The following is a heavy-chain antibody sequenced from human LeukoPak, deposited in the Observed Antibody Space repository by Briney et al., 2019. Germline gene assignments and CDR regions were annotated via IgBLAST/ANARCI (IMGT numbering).Heavy chain of an antibody. Sequence: GASVKASCKTSVYIFTSYGIGWVRQAPGQGLEWMGWISAYNGNTNYVQKFLGRVTMTTDTSTTTAHMELRSLTSDDTAVYYCATFKYTNGLMDWGQGTLVTVSS. V-gene: IGHV1-18*01. CDR1: VYIFTSYG. CDR2: ISAYNGNT. CDR3: ATFKYTNGLMD. J-gene: IGHJ4*02. D-gene: IGHD2-8*01.